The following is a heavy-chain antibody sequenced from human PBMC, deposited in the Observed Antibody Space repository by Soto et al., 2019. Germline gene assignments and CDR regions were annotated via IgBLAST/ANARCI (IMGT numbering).Heavy chain of an antibody. D-gene: IGHD3-16*01. CDR2: IYYSGST. Sequence: PSETLSLTCTVSGGSISSYYWSWIRQPPGKGLEWIGYIYYSGSTNYNPSLKSRVTISVDTSKNQFSLKLSSVTAADTAVYYCARARHSYIHYTQGDPGSTRLRWFDPWGQGTMVTVSS. CDR3: ARARHSYIHYTQGDPGSTRLRWFDP. V-gene: IGHV4-59*01. J-gene: IGHJ5*02. CDR1: GGSISSYY.